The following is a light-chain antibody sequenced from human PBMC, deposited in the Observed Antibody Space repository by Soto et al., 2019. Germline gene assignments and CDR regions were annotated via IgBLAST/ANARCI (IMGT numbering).Light chain of an antibody. CDR2: LGS. Sequence: DIVMTQSPLSLPVTPGEPASISCRSSQSLLHSNGYNYLDWYLQKPGQSPQLLIYLGSNRASGVPDRFSGSGSGTDFTLKISRVEAEDVGVYYCMQARHIPWTFGHGTKVEIK. J-gene: IGKJ1*01. CDR3: MQARHIPWT. V-gene: IGKV2-28*01. CDR1: QSLLHSNGYNY.